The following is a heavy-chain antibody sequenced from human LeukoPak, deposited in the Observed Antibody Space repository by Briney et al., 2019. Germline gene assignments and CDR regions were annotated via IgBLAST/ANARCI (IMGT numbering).Heavy chain of an antibody. D-gene: IGHD3-3*01. V-gene: IGHV4-59*01. CDR2: ISYSGRT. CDR3: ARDGVAGVVTL. CDR1: GGSISSYY. Sequence: PSETLSLTCTVSGGSISSYYWSWIRQPPGKGLEWIGYISYSGRTNYNPSLKSRVTMSVDTSKNQFSLKVSSVTAADTAVYYCARDGVAGVVTLWGQGTLVTVSS. J-gene: IGHJ4*02.